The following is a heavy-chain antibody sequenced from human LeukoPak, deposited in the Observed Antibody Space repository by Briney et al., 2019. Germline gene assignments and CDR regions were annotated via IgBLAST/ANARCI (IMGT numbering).Heavy chain of an antibody. D-gene: IGHD2-2*01. CDR2: IYYSGST. V-gene: IGHV4-59*01. CDR3: ARGDFCSSSSCYLRPMDV. CDR1: GLSIIDYY. Sequence: SETLSLTCTVSGLSIIDYYWSWIRQPPGKGLEWIGYIYYSGSTTYNPSLKSRVTMSVDTAKNQFSLKLRSVTAADTAIYYCARGDFCSSSSCYLRPMDVWGKGTTVTVSS. J-gene: IGHJ6*03.